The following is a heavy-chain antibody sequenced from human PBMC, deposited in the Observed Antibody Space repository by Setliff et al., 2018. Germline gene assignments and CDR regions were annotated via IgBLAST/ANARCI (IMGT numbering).Heavy chain of an antibody. J-gene: IGHJ4*02. Sequence: GESLKISCKGSGYSFTSYWIGWVRQMPGKGLEWMGIIYPGDSDTRYSPSFQGQVTISADKSISTAYLQWSSLKASDTAMYYCARLRIAAAATNYCDYWGQGTLVTVPQ. CDR1: GYSFTSYW. V-gene: IGHV5-51*01. D-gene: IGHD6-13*01. CDR3: ARLRIAAAATNYCDY. CDR2: IYPGDSDT.